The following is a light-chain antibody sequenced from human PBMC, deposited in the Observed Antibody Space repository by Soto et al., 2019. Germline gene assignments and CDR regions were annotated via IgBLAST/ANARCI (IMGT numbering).Light chain of an antibody. J-gene: IGKJ2*01. CDR3: QQYDNLPYT. CDR2: DAS. CDR1: QDISNY. V-gene: IGKV1-33*01. Sequence: DIQMTQSPSSLSASVGDRVTITCQASQDISNYLNWYQQKPGKAPKLLIYDASNLETGVPSRFSGSGSGIDFTFTISSLXXEXXXXYYCQQYDNLPYTFGQGTKLXIK.